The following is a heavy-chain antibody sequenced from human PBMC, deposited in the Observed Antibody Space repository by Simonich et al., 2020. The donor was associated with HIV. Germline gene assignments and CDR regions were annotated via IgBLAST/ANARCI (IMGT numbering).Heavy chain of an antibody. CDR1: GFTFGDYD. D-gene: IGHD3-10*01. CDR2: ISWKSGRM. J-gene: IGHJ4*02. Sequence: EVQLVESGGGLVQHGRSLRLSCAASGFTFGDYDMHWVRQAPGNGLEMVSGISWKSGRMGYADSVKGRFTISRDNAKNSLYLQMNSLRAEDTALYYCAKDKGAYYGSGSPVYWGQGTLVTVSS. CDR3: AKDKGAYYGSGSPVY. V-gene: IGHV3-9*01.